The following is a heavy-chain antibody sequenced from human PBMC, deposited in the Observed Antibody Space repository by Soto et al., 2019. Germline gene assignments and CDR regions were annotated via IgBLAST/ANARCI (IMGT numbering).Heavy chain of an antibody. J-gene: IGHJ6*02. CDR3: ARGRHILTGYYRRGNYYYGMDV. CDR2: INHSGST. CDR1: GGSCSGYY. D-gene: IGHD3-9*01. V-gene: IGHV4-34*01. Sequence: SETLSLTCAVYGGSCSGYYWSWIRQPPGKGLEWIGEINHSGSTNYNPSLKSRVTISVDTSKNQFSLKLSSVTAADTAVYYCARGRHILTGYYRRGNYYYGMDVWGQGTTVTSP.